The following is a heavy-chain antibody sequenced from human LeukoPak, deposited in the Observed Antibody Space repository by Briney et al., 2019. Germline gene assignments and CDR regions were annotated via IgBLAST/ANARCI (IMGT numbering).Heavy chain of an antibody. CDR3: AREYYDFWSGYWNY. Sequence: GGSLRLSCAASGFTFSSYWMSWVRQAPGKGLVWVSRINSDGSSTSYADSVKGRFTISRDNAKNTLYLQMNSLRAEDTAVYYCAREYYDFWSGYWNYWGQGTLVTVSS. V-gene: IGHV3-74*01. CDR2: INSDGSST. CDR1: GFTFSSYW. D-gene: IGHD3-3*01. J-gene: IGHJ4*02.